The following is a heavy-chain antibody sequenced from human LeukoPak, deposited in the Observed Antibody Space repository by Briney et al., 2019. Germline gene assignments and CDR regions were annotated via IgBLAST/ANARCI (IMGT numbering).Heavy chain of an antibody. Sequence: SQTLSLTCTVSGASISSGGLYWSWIRQSPGKGLEWIGYIYHTGSTYYNPSLEGRVTISLDTSKNQFSLKLSSVTAADTAVYYCAREPELDYYDSGAFDIWGQGTMVTVSS. CDR2: IYHTGST. D-gene: IGHD3-22*01. J-gene: IGHJ3*02. CDR1: GASISSGGLY. CDR3: AREPELDYYDSGAFDI. V-gene: IGHV4-30-2*06.